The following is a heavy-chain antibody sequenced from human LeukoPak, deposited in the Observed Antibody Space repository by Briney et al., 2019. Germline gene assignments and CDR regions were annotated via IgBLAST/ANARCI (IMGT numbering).Heavy chain of an antibody. V-gene: IGHV3-23*01. Sequence: GGSPRLSCAASGFTLSSYAMSWVSQAPGKGLEWDSAISGSGGSTYYADSVKGRFTISRDNSKNTLYLQMNSLRAEDTAVYYCARTPNLYNWNEYYFDYWGHGPLVTVSS. J-gene: IGHJ4*01. CDR3: ARTPNLYNWNEYYFDY. CDR2: ISGSGGST. CDR1: GFTLSSYA. D-gene: IGHD1-20*01.